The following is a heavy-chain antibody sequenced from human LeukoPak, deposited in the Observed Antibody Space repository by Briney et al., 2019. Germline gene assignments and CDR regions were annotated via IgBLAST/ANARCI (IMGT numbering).Heavy chain of an antibody. CDR3: AKDRHDYYDSSGNYDY. J-gene: IGHJ4*02. V-gene: IGHV3-23*01. D-gene: IGHD3-22*01. CDR2: ISGSGGST. CDR1: GFTFSSYG. Sequence: GGSLRLSCAASGFTFSSYGMSWVRQAPGKGLEWVSAISGSGGSTYYADSVKGRFTISRDNSKNTLYLQMNSLRAEDTAVYYCAKDRHDYYDSSGNYDYWGQGTLVTVSS.